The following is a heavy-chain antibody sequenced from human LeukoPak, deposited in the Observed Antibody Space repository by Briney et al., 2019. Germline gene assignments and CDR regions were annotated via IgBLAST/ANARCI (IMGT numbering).Heavy chain of an antibody. CDR1: GFTFSSFA. J-gene: IGHJ4*02. Sequence: PGGSLRLSCAASGFTFSSFAMSWVRQGPGKGLEWVSAISSSGGGTYYADSVRGRFTISRDNSKNTLFLQVNSLRAEDTAIYYCAKRDTSGHVYFDHWGQGTLVTVSS. CDR2: ISSSGGGT. V-gene: IGHV3-23*01. CDR3: AKRDTSGHVYFDH. D-gene: IGHD3-22*01.